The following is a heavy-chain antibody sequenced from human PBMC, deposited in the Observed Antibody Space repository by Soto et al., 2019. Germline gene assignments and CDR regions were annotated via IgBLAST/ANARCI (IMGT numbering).Heavy chain of an antibody. CDR1: GYTFTGYY. Sequence: ASVKVSCKASGYTFTGYYMHWVRQAPGQGLEWMGWINPNSGGTNYAQKFQGWVTMTRDTSISTAYMELSRLRSDDTAVYYCARECKSSAYNRTRGHYYMDVWGKGTMVTVSS. J-gene: IGHJ6*03. CDR3: ARECKSSAYNRTRGHYYMDV. CDR2: INPNSGGT. D-gene: IGHD1-20*01. V-gene: IGHV1-2*04.